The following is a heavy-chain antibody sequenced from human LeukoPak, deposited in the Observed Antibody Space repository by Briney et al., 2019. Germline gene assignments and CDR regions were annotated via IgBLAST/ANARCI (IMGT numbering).Heavy chain of an antibody. CDR2: IYTSGST. CDR1: GGPISSYY. CDR3: ARDGDTVVTPTWYFDL. V-gene: IGHV4-4*07. J-gene: IGHJ2*01. Sequence: PSETLSLTCTVSGGPISSYYWSWIRQPAGKGLEWIGRIYTSGSTNYNPSLKSRVTMSVDTSKNQFSLKLSFVTAADTAVYYCARDGDTVVTPTWYFDLWGRGTLVTVSS. D-gene: IGHD4-23*01.